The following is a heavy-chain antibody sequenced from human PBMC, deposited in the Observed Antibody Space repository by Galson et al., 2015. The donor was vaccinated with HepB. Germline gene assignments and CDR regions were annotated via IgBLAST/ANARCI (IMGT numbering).Heavy chain of an antibody. V-gene: IGHV3-23*01. J-gene: IGHJ2*01. D-gene: IGHD2-21*02. Sequence: SLRLSCAASGFTFSSYAMSWVRQAPGKGLEWVSAISGSGGSSYYADSVKGRFTISRDNSKNTLYPQMNSLRAEDTAVYYCAKVHPDCGGDCRSYWYFDLWGRGTLVTVSS. CDR3: AKVHPDCGGDCRSYWYFDL. CDR1: GFTFSSYA. CDR2: ISGSGGSS.